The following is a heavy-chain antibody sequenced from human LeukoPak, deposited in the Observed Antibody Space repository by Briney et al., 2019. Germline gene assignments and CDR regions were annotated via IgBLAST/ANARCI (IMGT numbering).Heavy chain of an antibody. Sequence: SETLSLTCAVYGGSFSGYSWTWIRQPPGKGLEWIGEIKDSGSPTFNPSLKSRVTMSVDTSNNQFSVRLSSLTAADTAVYYCARAPRTGAWDMITFGGVIVHGDAFDFWGQGTMVTVSS. V-gene: IGHV4-34*01. CDR2: IKDSGSP. CDR3: ARAPRTGAWDMITFGGVIVHGDAFDF. D-gene: IGHD3-16*02. CDR1: GGSFSGYS. J-gene: IGHJ3*01.